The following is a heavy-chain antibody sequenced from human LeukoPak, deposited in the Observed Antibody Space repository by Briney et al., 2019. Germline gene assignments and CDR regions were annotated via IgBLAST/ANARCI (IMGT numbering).Heavy chain of an antibody. J-gene: IGHJ6*03. CDR3: ASSVAGTGADYYYYTDV. Sequence: ASVKVSCKASGYTFTSYYMHWVRQAPGQGLEWMGIINPSGGSTSYAQKFQGRVTMTRDTSTSTVYMELGSLRSGDTAVYYCASSVAGTGADYYYYTDVWGKGTTVTISS. CDR2: INPSGGST. D-gene: IGHD6-19*01. V-gene: IGHV1-46*01. CDR1: GYTFTSYY.